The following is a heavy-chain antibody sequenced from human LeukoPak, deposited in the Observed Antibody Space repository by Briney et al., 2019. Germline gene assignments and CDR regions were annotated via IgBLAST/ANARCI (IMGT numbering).Heavy chain of an antibody. D-gene: IGHD2-2*02. CDR1: GYTFTGYY. Sequence: ASVKVSCKASGYTFTGYYMHWVRQAPGQGLEWMGRINPNSGGTNYAQKFQGRGTMTRDTSISTAYMELSRLRSDDTAVYYCARGGQLLYHWFDPWGQGTLVTVSS. CDR3: ARGGQLLYHWFDP. V-gene: IGHV1-2*06. J-gene: IGHJ5*02. CDR2: INPNSGGT.